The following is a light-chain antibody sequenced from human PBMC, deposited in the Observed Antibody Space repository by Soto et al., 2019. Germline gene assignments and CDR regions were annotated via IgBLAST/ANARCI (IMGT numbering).Light chain of an antibody. CDR2: DTS. CDR3: QQYNNYWT. Sequence: EIVLTQSPATLSFFPGERATLSCRASQSVSIYLDWYQQKPGQAPRLLIYDTSNRATGIPARFSGSGSGTGFTLTISSLQPDDFATYYCQQYNNYWTFGQGTKVDIK. V-gene: IGKV3-11*01. J-gene: IGKJ1*01. CDR1: QSVSIY.